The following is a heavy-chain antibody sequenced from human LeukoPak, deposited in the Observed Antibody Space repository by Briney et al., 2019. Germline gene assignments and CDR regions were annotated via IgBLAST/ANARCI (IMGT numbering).Heavy chain of an antibody. V-gene: IGHV3-30-3*01. D-gene: IGHD5-24*01. J-gene: IGHJ4*02. CDR2: ISYDGSNK. CDR1: GFTFSSYA. Sequence: PGGSLRLSCAASGFTFSSYAMHWVRQAPGKGLEWVAVISYDGSNKYYADSVKGRFTISRDNSKNTLYLQMNSLRAEDTAVYYCARGDLPQYYFDYWGQGTLVTVPS. CDR3: ARGDLPQYYFDY.